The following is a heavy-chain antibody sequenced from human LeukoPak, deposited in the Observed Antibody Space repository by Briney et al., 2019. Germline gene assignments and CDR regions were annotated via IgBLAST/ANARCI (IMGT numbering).Heavy chain of an antibody. V-gene: IGHV4-59*01. J-gene: IGHJ4*02. Sequence: LSETLSLTCTVSGGSISSYYWSWIRQPPGKGLEWIGYIYYSGSTNYNPSLKSRVTISVDTSKNQFSLKLSSVTAADTAVYYCARSSGYSYGPFDYWGQGTLVTVPS. D-gene: IGHD5-18*01. CDR3: ARSSGYSYGPFDY. CDR2: IYYSGST. CDR1: GGSISSYY.